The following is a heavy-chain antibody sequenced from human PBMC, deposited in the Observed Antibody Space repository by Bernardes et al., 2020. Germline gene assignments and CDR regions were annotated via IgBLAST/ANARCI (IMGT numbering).Heavy chain of an antibody. CDR3: ARDLLAAAGTSGPLADLLVAFDI. D-gene: IGHD6-13*01. Sequence: SETLSLTCAVSGGSISSSNWWSWVRQPPGKGLEWIGEIYHSGSTNYNPSLKSRVTISVDKSKNQFSLKLSSVTAADTAVYYCARDLLAAAGTSGPLADLLVAFDIWGQGTMVTVSS. V-gene: IGHV4-4*02. CDR1: GGSISSSNW. J-gene: IGHJ3*02. CDR2: IYHSGST.